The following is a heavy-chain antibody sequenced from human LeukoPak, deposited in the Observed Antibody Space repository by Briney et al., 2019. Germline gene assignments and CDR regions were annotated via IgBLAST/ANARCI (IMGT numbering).Heavy chain of an antibody. CDR2: ISAYNGNT. CDR3: ARDIYYYDSSGDYHDYYYYYGMDV. J-gene: IGHJ6*02. D-gene: IGHD3-22*01. CDR1: GYTFTSYG. V-gene: IGHV1-18*01. Sequence: GASVKVSCKASGYTFTSYGISWVRQAPGQGLEWMGWISAYNGNTNYAQKLQGRVTMTTDTSTSTAYMELRSLRSDDTAVYYCARDIYYYDSSGDYHDYYYYYGMDVWGQGTTVTVSS.